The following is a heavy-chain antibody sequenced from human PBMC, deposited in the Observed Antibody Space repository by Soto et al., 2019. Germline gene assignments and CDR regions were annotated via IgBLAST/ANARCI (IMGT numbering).Heavy chain of an antibody. CDR3: ARGVRGAYGLDI. D-gene: IGHD2-21*01. CDR1: GLTFSSHW. CDR2: IDSDGSRT. J-gene: IGHJ3*02. Sequence: EVQLVESGGGLVQPGGSLRLSCAASGLTFSSHWMHWVRQAPGKGLVWVSRIDSDGSRTNYADSVKGRFTISRENAKNTVYLQMNSLRVEETAVYYCARGVRGAYGLDIWGQGTMVTVSS. V-gene: IGHV3-74*01.